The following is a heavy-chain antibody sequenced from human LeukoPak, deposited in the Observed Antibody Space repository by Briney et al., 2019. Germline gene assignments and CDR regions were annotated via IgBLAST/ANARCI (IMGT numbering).Heavy chain of an antibody. Sequence: GGSPRLSCAASGFTFSSYWMHWVRHAPGKGLVWVSRINSDGSSTSYADSVKGRFTISRDNAKNTLYLQMNSLRAEDTAVYYCARALGDTAMVFFDYWGQGTLVTVSS. J-gene: IGHJ4*02. CDR3: ARALGDTAMVFFDY. V-gene: IGHV3-74*01. CDR1: GFTFSSYW. CDR2: INSDGSST. D-gene: IGHD5-18*01.